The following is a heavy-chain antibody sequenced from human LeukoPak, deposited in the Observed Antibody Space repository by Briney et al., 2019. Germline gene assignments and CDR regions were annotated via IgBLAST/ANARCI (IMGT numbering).Heavy chain of an antibody. CDR3: ARGGYHDPLDY. CDR2: INSDGSST. D-gene: IGHD3-22*01. CDR1: GFTFSSYW. J-gene: IGHJ4*02. V-gene: IGHV3-74*01. Sequence: GSLRLSCAASGFTFSSYWMHWVRQAPGKGLVWVSRINSDGSSTSYADSVKGRFTISRDNAKNTLYLQMNSLRAEDTAVYYCARGGYHDPLDYWGQGTLVTVSS.